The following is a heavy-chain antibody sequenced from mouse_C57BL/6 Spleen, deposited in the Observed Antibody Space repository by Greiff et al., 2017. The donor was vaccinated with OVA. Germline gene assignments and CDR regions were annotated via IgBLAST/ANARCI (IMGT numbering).Heavy chain of an antibody. CDR3: ARHEDGNYEESAMDY. CDR1: GFTFSSYG. Sequence: EVKLQESGGDLVKPGGSLKLSCAASGFTFSSYGMSWVRQTPDKRLEWVATISSGGSYTYYPDSVKGRFTISRDNAKNTLYLQMSSLKSEDTAMYYCARHEDGNYEESAMDYWGQGTSVTVSS. CDR2: ISSGGSYT. V-gene: IGHV5-6*01. J-gene: IGHJ4*01. D-gene: IGHD2-1*01.